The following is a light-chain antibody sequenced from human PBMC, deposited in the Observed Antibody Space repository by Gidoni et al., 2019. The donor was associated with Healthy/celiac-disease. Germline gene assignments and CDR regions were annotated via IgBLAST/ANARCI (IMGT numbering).Light chain of an antibody. Sequence: QSALTQPASVSGSPGQSITISCTGTSSDVGGYNYVSWYQQHPGKAPKLMIYDVSKRPSGVSNRCSGSKSGNTASLTISGLQAEDEADYYCSAYTSRSTLERVVFGGGTKLTVL. V-gene: IGLV2-14*03. J-gene: IGLJ2*01. CDR1: SSDVGGYNY. CDR3: SAYTSRSTLERVV. CDR2: DVS.